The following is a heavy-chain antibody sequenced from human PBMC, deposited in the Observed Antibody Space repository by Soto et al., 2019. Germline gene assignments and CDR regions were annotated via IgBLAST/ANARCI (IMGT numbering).Heavy chain of an antibody. J-gene: IGHJ4*02. Sequence: SETLSLTCTVSGGSISSYYWSWIRQPPGKGLEWIGEINHSGSTNYNPSLKSRVTISVDTSKNQFSLKLNSVTAADTAVYYCARGRRTEVTIDYWGQGTLLTVS. CDR1: GGSISSYY. D-gene: IGHD4-17*01. CDR2: INHSGST. CDR3: ARGRRTEVTIDY. V-gene: IGHV4-34*01.